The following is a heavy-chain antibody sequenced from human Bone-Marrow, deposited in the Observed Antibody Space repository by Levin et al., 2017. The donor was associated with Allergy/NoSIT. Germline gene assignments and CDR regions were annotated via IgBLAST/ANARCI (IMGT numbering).Heavy chain of an antibody. Sequence: GSLRLSCAVSGFSISSGSFWGWIRQSPGKGLEWIGTIYNSGSTYYNPSLTSRVSMSVDTSKNQFSLKLSSVTAADTAVYYCARGESMPIGSLHDWGQGTLVTVSS. V-gene: IGHV4-38-2*01. CDR2: IYNSGST. J-gene: IGHJ4*02. D-gene: IGHD2-2*01. CDR3: ARGESMPIGSLHD. CDR1: GFSISSGSF.